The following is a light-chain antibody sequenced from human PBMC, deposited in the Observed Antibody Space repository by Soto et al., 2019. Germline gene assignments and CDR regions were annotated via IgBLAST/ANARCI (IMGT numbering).Light chain of an antibody. Sequence: DIQMTQSPSTLSASVGDRVTIAFRASQSISSWLAWYQQKPGKAPKLLIYKASSLESGVPSRFSGSGSGTEFTLTISRLQPDDFATYYCQQYNTYSTIGQGTKVDI. CDR1: QSISSW. CDR2: KAS. V-gene: IGKV1-5*03. J-gene: IGKJ1*01. CDR3: QQYNTYST.